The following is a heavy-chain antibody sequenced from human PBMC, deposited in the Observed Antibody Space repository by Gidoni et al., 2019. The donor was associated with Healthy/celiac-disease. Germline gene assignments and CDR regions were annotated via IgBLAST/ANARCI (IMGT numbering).Heavy chain of an antibody. CDR2: INPNSGGT. J-gene: IGHJ5*02. CDR1: GYTFTGYY. Sequence: QVQLVQSGAEVKKPGASVKVSCMASGYTFTGYYMHWVRQAPGQGLEWMGWINPNSGGTNYAQKFQGRVTMTRDTSISTAYMELSRLRSDDTAVYYCARGDIVVVPAASNWFDPWGQGTLVTVSS. CDR3: ARGDIVVVPAASNWFDP. V-gene: IGHV1-2*02. D-gene: IGHD2-2*01.